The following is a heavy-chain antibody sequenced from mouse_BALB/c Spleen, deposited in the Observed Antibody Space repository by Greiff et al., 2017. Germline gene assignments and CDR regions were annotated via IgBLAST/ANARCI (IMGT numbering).Heavy chain of an antibody. J-gene: IGHJ2*01. D-gene: IGHD1-1*01. CDR3: ARNSLTVSDYFDY. V-gene: IGHV2-6-4*01. CDR2: IWGGGST. CDR1: GFSLSRYS. Sequence: VQGVESGPGLVAPSQSLSITCTVSGFSLSRYSVHWVRQPPGKGLEWLGMIWGGGSTDYNSALKSRLSISKDNSKSQVFLKMNSLQTDDTAMYYCARNSLTVSDYFDYWGQGTTLTVSS.